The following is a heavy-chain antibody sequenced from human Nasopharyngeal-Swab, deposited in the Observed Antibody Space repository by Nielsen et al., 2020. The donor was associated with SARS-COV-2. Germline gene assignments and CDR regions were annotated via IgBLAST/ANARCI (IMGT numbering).Heavy chain of an antibody. D-gene: IGHD3-10*01. J-gene: IGHJ2*01. CDR2: ISWNSGSI. V-gene: IGHV3-9*01. CDR1: GFTFDDYA. Sequence: GGSLRLSCAASGFTFDDYAMHWVRQAPGKGLEWVSGISWNSGSIGYADSVKGRFTISRDNAKNSLYLQMNSLRAEDTALYYCAKDSGGDWYFDLWGRGTLVTVSS. CDR3: AKDSGGDWYFDL.